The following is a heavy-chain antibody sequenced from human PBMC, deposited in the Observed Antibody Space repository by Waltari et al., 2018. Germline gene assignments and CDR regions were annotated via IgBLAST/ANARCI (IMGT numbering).Heavy chain of an antibody. V-gene: IGHV3-23*01. Sequence: QLLESGGGLAQPGGSLRLSCVGSGFTFSTYAMNWVRQAPGKGLEWVSSISGGGDIPYYADAVRGRFAISRDNRKNTLFLQMNSLRVEDTATYYCAKDSGAHCAGDCKSPPDYWGQGTLVTVSS. CDR3: AKDSGAHCAGDCKSPPDY. D-gene: IGHD2-21*02. J-gene: IGHJ4*02. CDR2: ISGGGDIP. CDR1: GFTFSTYA.